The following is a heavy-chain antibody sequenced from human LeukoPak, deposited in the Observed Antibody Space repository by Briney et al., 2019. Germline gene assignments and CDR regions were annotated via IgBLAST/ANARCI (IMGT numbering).Heavy chain of an antibody. V-gene: IGHV4-59*01. D-gene: IGHD3-3*01. Sequence: SETLFLTCTVSGGSISSYYWSWIRQPPGKGLEWIGYIYYSGSTNHNPSLKSRVTISVDTSKNQFSLKLSSVTAADTAVYYCARATIFGVVIIPFDYWGQGTLVTVSS. J-gene: IGHJ4*02. CDR3: ARATIFGVVIIPFDY. CDR1: GGSISSYY. CDR2: IYYSGST.